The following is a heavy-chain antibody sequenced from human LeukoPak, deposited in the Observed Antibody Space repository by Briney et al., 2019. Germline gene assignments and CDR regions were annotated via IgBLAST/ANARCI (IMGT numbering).Heavy chain of an antibody. CDR2: INHSGST. D-gene: IGHD3-3*01. CDR1: GGSFSGYY. Sequence: SETLSLTCAVYGGSFSGYYWSWIRQPPGKGLERIGEINHSGSTNYNPSLKSRVTISVDTPKNQFSLKLSSVTAADTAVYYCASILALGREWVYWGQGTLVTVSS. V-gene: IGHV4-34*01. J-gene: IGHJ4*02. CDR3: ASILALGREWVY.